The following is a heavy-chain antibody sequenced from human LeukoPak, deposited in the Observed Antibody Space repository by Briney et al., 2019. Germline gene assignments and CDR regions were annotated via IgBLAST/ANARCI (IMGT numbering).Heavy chain of an antibody. J-gene: IGHJ4*02. Sequence: ASVKVSCKASGCTFTSYGISWVRQAPGQGLEWMGWISAYNGNTNYAQKLQGRVTMTTDTSTSTAYMELRSLRSDDTAVYYCATTQSGLWFGEFDYWGQGTLVTVSS. CDR2: ISAYNGNT. CDR1: GCTFTSYG. CDR3: ATTQSGLWFGEFDY. D-gene: IGHD3-10*01. V-gene: IGHV1-18*01.